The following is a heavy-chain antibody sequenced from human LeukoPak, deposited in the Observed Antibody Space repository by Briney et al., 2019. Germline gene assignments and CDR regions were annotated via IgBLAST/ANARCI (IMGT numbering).Heavy chain of an antibody. V-gene: IGHV4-30-4*01. Sequence: SETLSLTCTVSGGSIISGDYYWSWIRQPPGKGLEWIGYIYYSGSTYYNPSLKSQVTISVDTSKNQFSLKLSSVTAADTAVYYCAREYSSSSALDYWGQGTLVTVSS. CDR1: GGSIISGDYY. D-gene: IGHD6-6*01. J-gene: IGHJ4*02. CDR3: AREYSSSSALDY. CDR2: IYYSGST.